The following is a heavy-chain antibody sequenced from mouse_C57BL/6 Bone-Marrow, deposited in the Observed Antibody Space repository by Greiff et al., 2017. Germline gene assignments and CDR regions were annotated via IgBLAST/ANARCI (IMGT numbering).Heavy chain of an antibody. J-gene: IGHJ4*01. Sequence: EVQLQQSVAELVRPGASVKLSCTASGFNIKNTYMHWVKQRPEQGLEWIGRSDPENGNNKYAPKFQGKATITEDTSSNTADLQHRSLSSADTAIYYCARSDGSLFYSMHYWGQGTSVTVAS. CDR3: ARSDGSLFYSMHY. CDR1: GFNIKNTY. V-gene: IGHV14-3*01. D-gene: IGHD2-3*01. CDR2: SDPENGNN.